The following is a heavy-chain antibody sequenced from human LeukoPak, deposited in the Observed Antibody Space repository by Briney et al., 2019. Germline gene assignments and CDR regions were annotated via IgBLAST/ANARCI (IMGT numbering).Heavy chain of an antibody. CDR1: GYSFTGYY. Sequence: ASVKVSCKASGYSFTGYYMHWVRQAPGQGLEWMGIINPSGGSTSYAQKFQGRVTMTRDTSTSTVYMELSSLRSEDTAVYYCARAGSGWLLDYWGQGTLVTVSS. J-gene: IGHJ4*02. V-gene: IGHV1-46*01. CDR3: ARAGSGWLLDY. D-gene: IGHD6-19*01. CDR2: INPSGGST.